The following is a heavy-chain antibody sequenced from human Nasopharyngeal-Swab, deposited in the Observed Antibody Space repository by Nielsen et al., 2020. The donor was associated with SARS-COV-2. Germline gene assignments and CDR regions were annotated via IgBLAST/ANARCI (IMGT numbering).Heavy chain of an antibody. CDR2: ISSSSSYI. V-gene: IGHV3-21*01. D-gene: IGHD3-22*01. CDR3: ARDGSDYYDSSGYLDY. CDR1: GFTFSSYS. J-gene: IGHJ4*02. Sequence: GGSLRLSCAASGFTFSSYSMNWVRQAPGKGLEWVSSISSSSSYIYYADSVKGRFTISRDNSKNTLYLQMNSLRAEDTAVYYCARDGSDYYDSSGYLDYWGQGTLVTVSS.